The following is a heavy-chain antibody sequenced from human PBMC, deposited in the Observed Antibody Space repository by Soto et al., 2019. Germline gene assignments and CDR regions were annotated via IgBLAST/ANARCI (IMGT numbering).Heavy chain of an antibody. Sequence: ASVKVSCKASGYTFTSYAISWVRQAPGQRLEWMGWINAGNGNTKYSQKFQGRVTITTDTSASTAYMELSSLRSEDTAVYYCARVIGGLYYFDYWGQGTLVTVSS. CDR1: GYTFTSYA. V-gene: IGHV1-3*01. D-gene: IGHD3-16*01. J-gene: IGHJ4*02. CDR2: INAGNGNT. CDR3: ARVIGGLYYFDY.